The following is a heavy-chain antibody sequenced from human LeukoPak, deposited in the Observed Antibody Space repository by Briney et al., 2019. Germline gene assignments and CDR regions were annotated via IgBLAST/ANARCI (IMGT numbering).Heavy chain of an antibody. D-gene: IGHD3-22*01. CDR3: ARQNYYDSSGPLDY. V-gene: IGHV4-59*01. Sequence: PSGTLSLTCTVSGGSICSYYWSWIRQPPGKGLEWIGYIYYSGSTNYNPSLKSRVTISVDTSKNQFSLKLSSVTAADTAVYYCARQNYYDSSGPLDYWGQGTLVTVSS. CDR2: IYYSGST. J-gene: IGHJ4*02. CDR1: GGSICSYY.